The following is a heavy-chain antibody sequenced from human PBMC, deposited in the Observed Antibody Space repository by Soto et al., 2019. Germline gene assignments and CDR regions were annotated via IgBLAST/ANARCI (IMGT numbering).Heavy chain of an antibody. D-gene: IGHD6-6*01. CDR2: INPSGGST. CDR3: ARDLRIGDSSSSSYYFDY. CDR1: GYTFTSYY. Sequence: QVQLVQSGAEVKKPGASVKVSCKASGYTFTSYYMHWVRQAPGQGLEWMGIINPSGGSTSYAQKFPVRVTMTRDTSTSTVYMELSSLRSEDTAVYYCARDLRIGDSSSSSYYFDYWGQGTLVTVSS. J-gene: IGHJ4*02. V-gene: IGHV1-46*03.